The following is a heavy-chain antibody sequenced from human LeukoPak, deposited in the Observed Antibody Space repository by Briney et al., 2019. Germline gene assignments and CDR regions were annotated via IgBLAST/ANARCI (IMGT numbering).Heavy chain of an antibody. Sequence: ASVKVSCKASGYTFTSYGISWVRQAPGQGLEWMGWISAYNGNTNYAQKLQGRVTMTTDTSTSTAYMELRSLRSDDTAVYYCARRLFYGSGSYFRLQYYFDFWGQGTLVTVSS. CDR1: GYTFTSYG. V-gene: IGHV1-18*01. D-gene: IGHD3-10*01. CDR3: ARRLFYGSGSYFRLQYYFDF. CDR2: ISAYNGNT. J-gene: IGHJ4*02.